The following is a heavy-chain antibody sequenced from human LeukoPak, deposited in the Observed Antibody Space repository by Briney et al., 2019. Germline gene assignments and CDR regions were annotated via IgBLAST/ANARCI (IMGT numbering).Heavy chain of an antibody. J-gene: IGHJ4*02. CDR2: ISRGGSTI. V-gene: IGHV3-11*04. CDR3: ARGRGFDY. D-gene: IGHD3-10*01. CDR1: GFTFSDYY. Sequence: NSGGSLRLSCAASGFTFSDYYMNWIRQAPGKGLEWVSYISRGGSTIYYADFVKGRFTISRDNTKNSLYLQMNSLRAEDTAVYYCARGRGFDYWGQGTLVTVSS.